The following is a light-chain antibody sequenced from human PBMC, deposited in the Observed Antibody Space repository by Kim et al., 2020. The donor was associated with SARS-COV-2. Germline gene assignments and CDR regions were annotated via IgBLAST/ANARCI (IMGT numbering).Light chain of an antibody. V-gene: IGKV3D-7*01. CDR2: EAS. J-gene: IGKJ4*01. CDR3: QQDYNLPLT. Sequence: PGEEGNAPCRTSQNVRSSSLTRYQQKPGQAPRLLIYEASTRATGIPARFSGSGSGTDFALTINSLQPEDFALYYCQQDYNLPLTFGGGTKVDIK. CDR1: QNVRSSS.